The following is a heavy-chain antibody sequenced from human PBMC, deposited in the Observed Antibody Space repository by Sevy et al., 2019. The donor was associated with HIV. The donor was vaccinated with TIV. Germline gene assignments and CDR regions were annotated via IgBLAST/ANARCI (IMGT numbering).Heavy chain of an antibody. D-gene: IGHD6-13*01. Sequence: GGSLRLSCAASGFTFSTYWMTWVRQAPGKGLEWVANIKQDGSEKCYAESVKGRLTVSRDNTKNSLYLQLNSLRAEDTAIDYCARAPVGSGWYFPRGIDYWGQGTLVTVSS. V-gene: IGHV3-7*01. CDR2: IKQDGSEK. CDR3: ARAPVGSGWYFPRGIDY. CDR1: GFTFSTYW. J-gene: IGHJ4*02.